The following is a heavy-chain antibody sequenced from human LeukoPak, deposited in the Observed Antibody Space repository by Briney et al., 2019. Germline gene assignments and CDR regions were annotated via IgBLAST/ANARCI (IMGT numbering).Heavy chain of an antibody. Sequence: SETLSLTCTVSGGSISSYYWSWIRQPPGKGLEWIGYIYYSGSTNYNPSLKSRVTISVNTSENQFSLKLSSVTAADTAVYYCARGREWSYYGSGSSLLYFDYWGQGTLVTVSS. D-gene: IGHD3-10*01. CDR3: ARGREWSYYGSGSSLLYFDY. J-gene: IGHJ4*02. V-gene: IGHV4-59*01. CDR1: GGSISSYY. CDR2: IYYSGST.